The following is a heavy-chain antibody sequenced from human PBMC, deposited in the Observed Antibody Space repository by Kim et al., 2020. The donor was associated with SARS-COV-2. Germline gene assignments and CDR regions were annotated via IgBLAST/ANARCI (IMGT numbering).Heavy chain of an antibody. CDR3: ASDAARGYSGYDSWIRDY. J-gene: IGHJ4*02. CDR1: GFTFSRYA. V-gene: IGHV3-30-3*01. Sequence: GGSLRLSCAASGFTFSRYAMPWVRQAPGKGLEWVAVISSGGSNTYYADSVKGRFTISRDNSKNTLYLQMNSLRAEDTAVYYCASDAARGYSGYDSWIRDYWGQGTLVTVSS. CDR2: ISSGGSNT. D-gene: IGHD5-12*01.